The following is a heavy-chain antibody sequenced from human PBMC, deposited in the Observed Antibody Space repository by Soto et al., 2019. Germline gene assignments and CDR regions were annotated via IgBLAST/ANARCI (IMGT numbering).Heavy chain of an antibody. CDR1: GYTFQAYD. Sequence: QVQLVQSGAEVKKPGASVMVSCRASGYTFQAYDIVWVRQAPGRGLEWLGWVTPKTGGAMVPLNFQGRITMTSDTSTSTAYMELSSLRSDDTALYVCATHQYQHQVVNWGQGTLVTVSS. CDR3: ATHQYQHQVVN. V-gene: IGHV1-8*02. CDR2: VTPKTGGA. D-gene: IGHD2-15*01. J-gene: IGHJ4*02.